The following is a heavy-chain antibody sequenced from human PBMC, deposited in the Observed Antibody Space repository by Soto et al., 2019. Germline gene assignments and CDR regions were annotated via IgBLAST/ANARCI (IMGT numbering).Heavy chain of an antibody. J-gene: IGHJ5*02. V-gene: IGHV1-69*02. D-gene: IGHD2-15*01. CDR2: IIPTLALT. CDR1: GDTSSTYS. Sequence: QVQLVQSGAEVKKTGSSVKVSCKASGDTSSTYSINWVRQAPGQGPEWVGRIIPTLALTNYAQRFQGRVTITADKSTSKVYMELSSLRSEDTAVYYCARGYCSGGSCYSPRYNWFDPWGQGTLVTVSS. CDR3: ARGYCSGGSCYSPRYNWFDP.